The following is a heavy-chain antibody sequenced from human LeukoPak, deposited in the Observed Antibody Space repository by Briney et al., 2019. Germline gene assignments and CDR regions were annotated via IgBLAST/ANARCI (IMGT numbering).Heavy chain of an antibody. D-gene: IGHD3-3*01. CDR2: INPSGGST. V-gene: IGHV1-46*01. CDR1: GYTFTSYY. Sequence: ASVKVSCKASGYTFTSYYMHWVRQAPGRGLEWMGIINPSGGSTSYAQKFQGRVTMTRDTSTSTVYMELSSLRSEDTAVYYCARWGDDFWSTKTEDYWGQGTLVTVSS. CDR3: ARWGDDFWSTKTEDY. J-gene: IGHJ4*02.